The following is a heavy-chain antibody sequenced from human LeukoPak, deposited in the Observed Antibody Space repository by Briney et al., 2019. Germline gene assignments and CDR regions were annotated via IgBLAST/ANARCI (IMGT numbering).Heavy chain of an antibody. Sequence: SETLSLTCTVSGGSISSSSYYWGWIRQPPGKGLEWIGSIYYSGSTYYNPSLKSRVTISVDTSKNQFSLKLSSVTAADTTVYYCARDADIVVVPAAHGGLDPWGQGTLVAVSS. D-gene: IGHD2-2*01. CDR2: IYYSGST. CDR3: ARDADIVVVPAAHGGLDP. J-gene: IGHJ5*02. V-gene: IGHV4-39*07. CDR1: GGSISSSSYY.